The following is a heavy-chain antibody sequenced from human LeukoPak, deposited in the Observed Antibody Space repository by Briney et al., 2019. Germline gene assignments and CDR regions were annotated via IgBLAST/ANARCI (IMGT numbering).Heavy chain of an antibody. CDR1: GFTFSNAW. CDR3: ARTRPGSSSWHLSLDF. CDR2: IKSKTDGGTT. J-gene: IGHJ4*02. V-gene: IGHV3-15*01. D-gene: IGHD6-13*01. Sequence: GGSLRLSCAASGFTFSNAWMSWVRQAPGKGLEWVGHIKSKTDGGTTDYAAPVKGRFTISRDDSKNTLYLQMNSLRVEDTAVYYCARTRPGSSSWHLSLDFWGLGTLVTVSS.